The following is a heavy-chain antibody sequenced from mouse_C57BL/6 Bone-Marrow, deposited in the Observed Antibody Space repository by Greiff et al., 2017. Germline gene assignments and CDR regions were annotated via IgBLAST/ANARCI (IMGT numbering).Heavy chain of an antibody. CDR1: GYTFTSYW. CDR3: ARRWLLQFAY. J-gene: IGHJ3*01. V-gene: IGHV1-64*01. CDR2: IHPNSGST. D-gene: IGHD2-3*01. Sequence: VQLQQPGAELVKPGASVKLSCKASGYTFTSYWMHWVKQRPGQGLEWIGMIHPNSGSTNYNEKFKSKATLTVDKSSSTAYMQLSSLTSEDSAVYYCARRWLLQFAYWGQGTLVTVSA.